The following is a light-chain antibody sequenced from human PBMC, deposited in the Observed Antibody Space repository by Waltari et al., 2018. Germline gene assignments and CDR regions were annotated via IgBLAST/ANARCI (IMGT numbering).Light chain of an antibody. CDR3: QQSYT. J-gene: IGKJ4*01. Sequence: DIQMTQSPSSLSASVGEKVTITCRASQRNSEYLNWYQQKPGKAHKLLIYWASSLQSGVPSRFSGSGSGRDFTLSNTSLQPEESATYYCQQSYTFGGGTKVEIK. V-gene: IGKV1-39*01. CDR1: QRNSEY. CDR2: WAS.